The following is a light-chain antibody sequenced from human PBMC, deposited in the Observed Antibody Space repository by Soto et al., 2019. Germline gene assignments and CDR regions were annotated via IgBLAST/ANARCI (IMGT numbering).Light chain of an antibody. V-gene: IGKV1-5*03. CDR1: QTISSW. CDR2: KAS. Sequence: DIQMTQSPSTLYGSVGDRVTITCRASQTISSWLAWYQQKPGKAPKLLIYKASTLKSGVTSRFSGSGSGTEFTLTISSLQPDEFATHYGQHYNSYAVAFGQGTKVDIK. J-gene: IGKJ1*01. CDR3: QHYNSYAVA.